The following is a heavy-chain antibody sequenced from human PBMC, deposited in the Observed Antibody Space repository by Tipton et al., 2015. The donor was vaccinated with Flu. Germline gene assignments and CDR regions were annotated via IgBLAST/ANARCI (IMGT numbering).Heavy chain of an antibody. Sequence: TLSLTCTVSGGSISSSSYYWGWIRQPPGKGLEWIGSIYYSGSTYYNPSLKSRVTISVDTSKNQFSLKLSSVTAADTAVYYCARTYYYDSSLTWYFDLWGRGTLVTVSS. V-gene: IGHV4-39*07. CDR1: GGSISSSSYY. CDR3: ARTYYYDSSLTWYFDL. CDR2: IYYSGST. D-gene: IGHD3-22*01. J-gene: IGHJ2*01.